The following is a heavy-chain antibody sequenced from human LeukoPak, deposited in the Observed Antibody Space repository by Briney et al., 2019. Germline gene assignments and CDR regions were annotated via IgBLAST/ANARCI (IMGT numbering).Heavy chain of an antibody. CDR3: ARGGRAAAGTSY. J-gene: IGHJ4*02. CDR2: ISSSSSYI. CDR1: GFTFSSYS. Sequence: PGGSLRLSCAASGFTFSSYSMNWVHQAPGKGLEWVSSISSSSSYIYYADSVKGRFTISRDNAKNSLYLQMNSLRAEDTAVYYCARGGRAAAGTSYWGQGTLVTVSS. V-gene: IGHV3-21*01. D-gene: IGHD6-13*01.